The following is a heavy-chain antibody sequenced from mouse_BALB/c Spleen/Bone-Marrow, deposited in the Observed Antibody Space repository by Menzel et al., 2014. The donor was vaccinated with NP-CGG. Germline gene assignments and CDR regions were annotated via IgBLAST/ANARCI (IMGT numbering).Heavy chain of an antibody. V-gene: IGHV14-3*02. CDR3: ASYYYGSSSFAY. CDR1: GFNIKDTY. CDR2: IDPANGNT. J-gene: IGHJ3*01. D-gene: IGHD1-1*01. Sequence: EVKLMESGAELVKPGASVKLSCTASGFNIKDTYMHWVKQRPEQGLEWIGRIDPANGNTKYDPKFQGKATITADTSPNTTYLQLRSLTAEDSAVYYCASYYYGSSSFAYWGQGTLVTVSA.